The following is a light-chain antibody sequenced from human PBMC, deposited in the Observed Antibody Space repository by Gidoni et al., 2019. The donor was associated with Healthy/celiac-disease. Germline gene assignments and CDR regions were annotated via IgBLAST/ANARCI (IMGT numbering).Light chain of an antibody. J-gene: IGLJ2*01. CDR1: SPNIGSNT. V-gene: IGLV1-44*01. CDR3: AAWDDSLNGVV. Sequence: QSVLTQPPSPSSPPGQRVTISCSGSSPNIGSNTVNWYQQLPGTAPKLLIYSNNQRPSGVPDRFSGSKSGTSASLAISGLQSEDEADYYCAAWDDSLNGVVFGGGTKLTVL. CDR2: SNN.